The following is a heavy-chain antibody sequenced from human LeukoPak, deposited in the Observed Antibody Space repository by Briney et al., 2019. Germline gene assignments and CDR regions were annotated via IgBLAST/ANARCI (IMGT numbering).Heavy chain of an antibody. J-gene: IGHJ4*02. V-gene: IGHV4-30-4*01. Sequence: PSETLSLTCTVSGDSISSGDHYWSWIRQPPGKGLEWIGYIHYSGSTYYNPSLKSRVIISGDMSKNQFSLSLNSLTAADSAMYYCARAAAGTNSWYYLDYWGQGTLVTVSS. D-gene: IGHD6-19*01. CDR2: IHYSGST. CDR3: ARAAAGTNSWYYLDY. CDR1: GDSISSGDHY.